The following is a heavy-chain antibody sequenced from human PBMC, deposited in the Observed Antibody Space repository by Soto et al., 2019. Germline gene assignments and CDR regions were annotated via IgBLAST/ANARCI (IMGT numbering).Heavy chain of an antibody. CDR1: GDSMSSEY. V-gene: IGHV4-4*09. CDR2: IFPTGTT. J-gene: IGHJ4*02. CDR3: ARCMGYDDSGRFDPTFDR. Sequence: ASETLSLTCSVSGDSMSSEYCTWSRHTPFKGLEWIGYIFPTGTTNYNPSLKSRVIISVDRSKNQFSLDLFSVTAADTAIYYCARCMGYDDSGRFDPTFDRWGQGTRVTVSS. D-gene: IGHD3-22*01.